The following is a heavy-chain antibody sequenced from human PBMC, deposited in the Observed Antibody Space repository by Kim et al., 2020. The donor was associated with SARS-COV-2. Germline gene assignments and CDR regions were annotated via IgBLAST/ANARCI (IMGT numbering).Heavy chain of an antibody. J-gene: IGHJ4*02. CDR3: ARETGTWYIHYFDY. V-gene: IGHV3-7*01. D-gene: IGHD6-13*01. CDR2: IKQDGTEK. Sequence: GGSLRLSCAASGFTLSTYWMSWVRQAPGKGLEWVVSIKQDGTEKYYVDSVKGRFTISRDNAKNSLYLQMNSLRAEDTAMYYCARETGTWYIHYFDYWGQGNLVTVSS. CDR1: GFTLSTYW.